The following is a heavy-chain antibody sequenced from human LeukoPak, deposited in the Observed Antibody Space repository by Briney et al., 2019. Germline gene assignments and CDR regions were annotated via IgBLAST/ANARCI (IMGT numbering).Heavy chain of an antibody. D-gene: IGHD5-12*01. J-gene: IGHJ4*02. CDR2: IYYSGST. CDR3: AREYSGCVGGFDY. V-gene: IGHV4-59*01. CDR1: GGSISSYY. Sequence: SETLSLTCTVSGGSISSYYWSWIRQPPRKELEWIGYIYYSGSTNYNPSLKSRVTISVDTSKNQFSLKLSSVTAADTAVYYGAREYSGCVGGFDYWGQGTLVTVSS.